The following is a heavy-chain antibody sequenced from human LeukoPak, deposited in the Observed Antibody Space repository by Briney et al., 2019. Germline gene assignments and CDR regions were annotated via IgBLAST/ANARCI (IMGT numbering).Heavy chain of an antibody. Sequence: SETLSLTCTVSGGSVSSGTYYWSWIRQPLGKGLEWIGYIYYTGSATYSPSLKSRVTISVGTSKNQFSLKLNSVTTADTAVYYCARAGGDYFNWFDPWGQGTLVTVSS. CDR2: IYYTGSA. D-gene: IGHD2/OR15-2a*01. V-gene: IGHV4-61*01. CDR3: ARAGGDYFNWFDP. CDR1: GGSVSSGTYY. J-gene: IGHJ5*02.